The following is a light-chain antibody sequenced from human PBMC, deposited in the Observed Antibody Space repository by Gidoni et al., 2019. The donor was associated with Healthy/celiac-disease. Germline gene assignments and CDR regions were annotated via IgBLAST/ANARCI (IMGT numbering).Light chain of an antibody. CDR2: EVS. J-gene: IGLJ2*01. V-gene: IGLV2-8*01. Sequence: QSALTQPPSASESPGPSVTISCTGTSSDVGGYNYVSWDQQHPGKAPKLMIYEVSKRPSGVPDRFSGSKSGNTASLTVSGLQAEDEADYYCSSYAGSNNLVFGGGTKLTVL. CDR1: SSDVGGYNY. CDR3: SSYAGSNNLV.